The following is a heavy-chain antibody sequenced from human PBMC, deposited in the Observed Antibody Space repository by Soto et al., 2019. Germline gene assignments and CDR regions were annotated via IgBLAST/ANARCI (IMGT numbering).Heavy chain of an antibody. CDR3: ASSYYDSSGYYYGYYYYGMDV. D-gene: IGHD3-22*01. J-gene: IGHJ6*02. V-gene: IGHV3-53*02. Sequence: EVQLVETGGGLIQPGGSLRLSCAASGFTVSSNYMSWVRQAPGKGLEWVSVIYSGGSTYYADSVKGRFTISRDNSKNTLYLQINILRAEDTAVYYCASSYYDSSGYYYGYYYYGMDVWGQGTTVTVSS. CDR1: GFTVSSNY. CDR2: IYSGGST.